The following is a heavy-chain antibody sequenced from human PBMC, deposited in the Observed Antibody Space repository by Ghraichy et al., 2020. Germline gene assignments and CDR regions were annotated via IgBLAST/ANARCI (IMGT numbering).Heavy chain of an antibody. CDR3: ARDPRQLVHDDFDV. Sequence: SETLSLTCAVSGGSFNAYYWSWIRQPAGKGLEWIGRIYASGINNYNPSLKSRVTMSVDTTKNQFSLRLSSVTAADTAVYYCARDPRQLVHDDFDVWGQGTMVTVSS. CDR1: GGSFNAYY. J-gene: IGHJ3*01. CDR2: IYASGIN. V-gene: IGHV4-4*07. D-gene: IGHD1-1*01.